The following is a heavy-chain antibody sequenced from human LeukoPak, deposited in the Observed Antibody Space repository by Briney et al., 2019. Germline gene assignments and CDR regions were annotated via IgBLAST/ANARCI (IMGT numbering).Heavy chain of an antibody. CDR3: ARQYDFGSGSYYRD. D-gene: IGHD3-10*01. J-gene: IGHJ4*02. CDR2: IDPSDSYT. CDR1: GYSFSTYW. Sequence: GESLKISCRASGYSFSTYWINWMRRMPGKGLEWMGRIDPSDSYTNYNASLQGHVTISADKYITTAYLQWSSLKASDTAVYYCARQYDFGSGSYYRDWGQGTLVTVSS. V-gene: IGHV5-10-1*01.